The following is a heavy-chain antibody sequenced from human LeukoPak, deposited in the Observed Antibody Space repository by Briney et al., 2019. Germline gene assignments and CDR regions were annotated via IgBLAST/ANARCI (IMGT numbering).Heavy chain of an antibody. D-gene: IGHD3-10*01. V-gene: IGHV1-2*02. J-gene: IGHJ4*02. CDR3: ARNYLSGRNQIDY. CDR1: GYTFTAYF. Sequence: ASAKVSCKASGYTFTAYFMHWVRQAPGQGLEWMGWINPNSGGTNYAQKFQGRVTVTRDTSLSTAYMELSRLGSDDTAVYYCARNYLSGRNQIDYWGQGTLVTVSS. CDR2: INPNSGGT.